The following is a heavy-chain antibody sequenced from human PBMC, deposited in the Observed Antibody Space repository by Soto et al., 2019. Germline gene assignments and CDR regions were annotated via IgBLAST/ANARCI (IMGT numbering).Heavy chain of an antibody. CDR1: GYNFPSYE. CDR2: ISANYGDT. Sequence: HLLQSGPEVKKPGALVNISCKASGYNFPSYEINWVRQAAGQGFEWMGWISANYGDTKYAQKFQDRISMTKDTSTTTVYMELRSLTSDDTAVYFCARRSYSYGTFDYWGQGALVTVSS. J-gene: IGHJ4*02. CDR3: ARRSYSYGTFDY. D-gene: IGHD3-16*01. V-gene: IGHV1-18*01.